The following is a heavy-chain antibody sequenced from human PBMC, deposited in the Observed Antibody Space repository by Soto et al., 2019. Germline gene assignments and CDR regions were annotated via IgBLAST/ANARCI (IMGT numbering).Heavy chain of an antibody. J-gene: IGHJ6*03. D-gene: IGHD5-12*01. CDR2: ISGSGGST. V-gene: IGHV3-23*01. Sequence: PGGSLRLSCAASGFTFSSYAMSWVRQAPGKGLEWVSAISGSGGSTYYADSVKGRFTISRDNSKNTLYLQMNSLRVEDTAVYYCAKDLLVATDLRVSYMDVWGKGTTVTVS. CDR3: AKDLLVATDLRVSYMDV. CDR1: GFTFSSYA.